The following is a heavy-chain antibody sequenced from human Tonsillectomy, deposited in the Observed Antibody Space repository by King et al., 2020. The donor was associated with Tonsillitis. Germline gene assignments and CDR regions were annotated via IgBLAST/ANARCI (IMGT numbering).Heavy chain of an antibody. CDR3: ARVHSSTYWYFDL. CDR1: GGSISSYY. V-gene: IGHV4-59*01. Sequence: QLQESGPGLVKSSETLSLTCTVSGGSISSYYWSWIRQPPGKGLEGIAYIYYSGSTDYDPSLKSRVTISIDTSKNQFSLKLSSVTAADTAVYYCARVHSSTYWYFDLWGRGTLVTVSS. D-gene: IGHD6-13*01. CDR2: IYYSGST. J-gene: IGHJ2*01.